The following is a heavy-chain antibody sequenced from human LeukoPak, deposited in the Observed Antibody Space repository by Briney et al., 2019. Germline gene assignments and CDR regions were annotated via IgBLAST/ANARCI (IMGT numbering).Heavy chain of an antibody. D-gene: IGHD1-26*01. V-gene: IGHV3-21*01. CDR3: AREVSGSYPRDTNWFDP. Sequence: GGSLRLSCAASGFTFSSYSMTWVRQAPGKGLEWVSSISSSSSYIYYADSVKGRFTISRDNAKNSLYLQMNSLRAEDTAVYYCAREVSGSYPRDTNWFDPWGQGTLVTVSS. J-gene: IGHJ5*02. CDR1: GFTFSSYS. CDR2: ISSSSSYI.